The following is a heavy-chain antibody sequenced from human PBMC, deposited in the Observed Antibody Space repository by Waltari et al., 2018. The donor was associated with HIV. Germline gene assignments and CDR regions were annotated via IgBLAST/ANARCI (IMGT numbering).Heavy chain of an antibody. D-gene: IGHD3-3*01. Sequence: QLQLQESGPGLVKPSETLSLTCNVSGGSITSSSDYWAWIRQPPGKDLEWIGIRYYTGTTHYDQSLKSRVTISGDTSKNRFSLKLNSVTVADTAVYYCARLPDKPGVTWGRWFDRWGQGTLVTVSS. J-gene: IGHJ5*02. CDR2: RYYTGTT. CDR1: GGSITSSSDY. CDR3: ARLPDKPGVTWGRWFDR. V-gene: IGHV4-39*01.